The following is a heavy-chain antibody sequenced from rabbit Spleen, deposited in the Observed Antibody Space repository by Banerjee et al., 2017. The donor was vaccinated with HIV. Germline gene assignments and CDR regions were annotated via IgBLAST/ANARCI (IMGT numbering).Heavy chain of an antibody. CDR3: ARDTGSSFSSYGMDL. J-gene: IGHJ6*01. D-gene: IGHD8-1*01. Sequence: QSLEESGGDLVKPGASLTLTCTASGVSFSSSSYMCWVRQDPGKGLEWISCIAGSSSGFTYSATWAKGRFTCSKTSSTTVTLQMTSLTVADTATYFCARDTGSSFSSYGMDLWGQGTLVTVS. CDR2: IAGSSSGFT. V-gene: IGHV1S40*01. CDR1: GVSFSSSSY.